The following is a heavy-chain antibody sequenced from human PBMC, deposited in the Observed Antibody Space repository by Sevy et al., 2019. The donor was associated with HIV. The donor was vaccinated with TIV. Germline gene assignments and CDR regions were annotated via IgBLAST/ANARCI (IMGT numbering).Heavy chain of an antibody. CDR3: ARRNSSPYYYYGMDV. J-gene: IGHJ6*02. D-gene: IGHD6-6*01. CDR2: IYYSGST. V-gene: IGHV4-39*01. Sequence: SETLSLTCTVSGGSISSSSYYWGWIRQPPGKGLEWIGSIYYSGSTYYNPSLKSRVTISVDTFKNQFSLKLSSVTAADTAVYYCARRNSSPYYYYGMDVWGQGTTVTVSS. CDR1: GGSISSSSYY.